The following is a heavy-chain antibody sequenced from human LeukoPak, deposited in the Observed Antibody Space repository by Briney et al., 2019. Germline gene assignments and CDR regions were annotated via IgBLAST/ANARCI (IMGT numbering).Heavy chain of an antibody. CDR1: GFTFSSYG. Sequence: PGGSLRLSCAASGFTFSSYGMHWVRQAPGKGLEWVAFIRYDGSNKYYADSVKGRFTISRDDSKNTLYLQMNSLRAEDTAVYYCAKSPESTGTFYDAFDIWGQGTMVTVSS. D-gene: IGHD1-1*01. CDR2: IRYDGSNK. V-gene: IGHV3-30*02. CDR3: AKSPESTGTFYDAFDI. J-gene: IGHJ3*02.